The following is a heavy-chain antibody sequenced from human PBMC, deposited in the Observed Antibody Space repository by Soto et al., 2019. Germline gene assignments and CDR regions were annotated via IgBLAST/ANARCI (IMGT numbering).Heavy chain of an antibody. V-gene: IGHV4-31*03. J-gene: IGHJ5*01. D-gene: IGHD6-13*01. CDR3: ARDGLLGYSSSWIEFDS. CDR2: IYYSGST. Sequence: QVQLQESGTGQVKPSQTLSLTCTVSGGSISSGGYYWSWIRQPPGKGLEWIGYIYYSGSTYYNPSLKSRVTISVDTYKNHFSLQQSSLTAADSAVYYCARDGLLGYSSSWIEFDSCGQGTLVSVSS. CDR1: GGSISSGGYY.